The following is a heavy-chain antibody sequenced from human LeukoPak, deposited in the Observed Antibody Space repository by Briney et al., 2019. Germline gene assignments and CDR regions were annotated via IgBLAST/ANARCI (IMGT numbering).Heavy chain of an antibody. CDR1: GFTFGSYA. CDR3: AKDYDSSGYSPVDY. Sequence: GGSLRLSCTASGFTFGSYAMSWVRQAPGKGLEWVSAISGSGGSTYYADSVKGRFTISRDNSKNTLYLQMNSLRAEDTAVYYCAKDYDSSGYSPVDYWGQGTLVTVSS. V-gene: IGHV3-23*01. J-gene: IGHJ4*02. D-gene: IGHD3-22*01. CDR2: ISGSGGST.